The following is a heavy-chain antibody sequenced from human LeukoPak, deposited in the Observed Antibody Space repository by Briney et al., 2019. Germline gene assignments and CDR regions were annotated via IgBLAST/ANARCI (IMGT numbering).Heavy chain of an antibody. Sequence: GGSLRLSCAASGITFSRYWMSWVHQAPGKGLEWVANIKQDGSEKYYVDSVKGRFTISRDNAKNSLFLQMNSLRAEDTAVYYCATTMWDEGAFDIWGQGTMVTVSS. D-gene: IGHD3-10*02. V-gene: IGHV3-7*02. CDR1: GITFSRYW. CDR3: ATTMWDEGAFDI. J-gene: IGHJ3*02. CDR2: IKQDGSEK.